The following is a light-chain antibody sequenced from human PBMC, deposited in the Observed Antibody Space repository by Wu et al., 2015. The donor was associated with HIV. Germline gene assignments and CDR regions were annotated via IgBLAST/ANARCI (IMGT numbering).Light chain of an antibody. V-gene: IGKV3-15*01. J-gene: IGKJ5*01. CDR1: RSVSSS. CDR3: QQYSSSPIT. Sequence: EIVMTQSPATLSVSPGDRATLSCRASRSVSSSLAWYQQTPGQAPRLLIYGASTRATGLPARFNGSGSGTEFTLTISGVEPEDFAVYSCQQYSSSPITFGQGTRLEIQ. CDR2: GAS.